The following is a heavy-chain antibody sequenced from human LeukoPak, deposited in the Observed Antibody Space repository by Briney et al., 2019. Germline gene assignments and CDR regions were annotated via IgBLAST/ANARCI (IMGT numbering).Heavy chain of an antibody. CDR1: GGSFSGYY. J-gene: IGHJ4*02. D-gene: IGHD1-14*01. V-gene: IGHV4-34*01. CDR2: INHSGSS. Sequence: SETLSLTCAVYGGSFSGYYWSWIRQPPGKGLEWIGEINHSGSSNYNPSLKSRVTISVDTSKNQFSLKPSSVTAADTAVYYCARHRIRSYFDYWGQGTLVTVSS. CDR3: ARHRIRSYFDY.